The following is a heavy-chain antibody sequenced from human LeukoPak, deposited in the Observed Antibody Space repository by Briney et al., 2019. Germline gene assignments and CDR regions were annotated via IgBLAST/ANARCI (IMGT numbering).Heavy chain of an antibody. J-gene: IGHJ3*02. CDR2: ISGSGGST. Sequence: GGSLRLSCAASGFTFSSYAMSWVRPAPGKGVEWVSAISGSGGSTYYTDSVKGRFTISRDNSKNTLWLQINSLRAEDTAVYYCAKDGFLLWRGAFDIWGQGTMVTVSS. CDR1: GFTFSSYA. D-gene: IGHD2-21*01. V-gene: IGHV3-23*01. CDR3: AKDGFLLWRGAFDI.